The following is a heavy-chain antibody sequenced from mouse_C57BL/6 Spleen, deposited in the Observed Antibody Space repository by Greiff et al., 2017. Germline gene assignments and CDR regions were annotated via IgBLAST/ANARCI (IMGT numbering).Heavy chain of an antibody. CDR2: INPNNGGT. Sequence: VQLQQSGPELVKPGASVKISCKASGYTFTDYYMNWVKQSHGKSLEWIGDINPNNGGTSYNQKFKGKATLTVDKSSSTAYMELRSLTSEDSAVYYCARSKITTALDYWGQGTTLTVSS. CDR3: ARSKITTALDY. V-gene: IGHV1-26*01. D-gene: IGHD1-2*01. J-gene: IGHJ2*01. CDR1: GYTFTDYY.